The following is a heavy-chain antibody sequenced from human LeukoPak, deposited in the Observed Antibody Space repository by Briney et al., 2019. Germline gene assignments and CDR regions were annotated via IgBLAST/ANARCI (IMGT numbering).Heavy chain of an antibody. V-gene: IGHV1-24*01. J-gene: IGHJ6*02. CDR3: AGYNPIQRAGYYYYGMDV. CDR1: GYTFTELS. D-gene: IGHD1-14*01. CDR2: FDPEDGET. Sequence: ASVKVSCKVSGYTFTELSMHWVRQAPGKGLEWMGGFDPEDGETIYAQKFQGRVTMAEDTSTDTAYMELSSLRSEDTAVYYCAGYNPIQRAGYYYYGMDVWGQGTTVTASS.